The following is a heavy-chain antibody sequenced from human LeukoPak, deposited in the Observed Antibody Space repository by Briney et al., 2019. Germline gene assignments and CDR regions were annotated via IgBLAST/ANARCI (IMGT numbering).Heavy chain of an antibody. CDR2: ISETGGGT. J-gene: IGHJ4*02. V-gene: IGHV3-23*01. CDR1: GFTFRNYA. Sequence: PGESLRLSCAASGFTFRNYAMGWVRQAPGKGLEWVSSISETGGGTYYAGSVKGRFTISRDNSKNTLYLQVCSLRADDTAVYYCAKAHSGSFYSGIHWGQGTLVTVSS. CDR3: AKAHSGSFYSGIH. D-gene: IGHD1-26*01.